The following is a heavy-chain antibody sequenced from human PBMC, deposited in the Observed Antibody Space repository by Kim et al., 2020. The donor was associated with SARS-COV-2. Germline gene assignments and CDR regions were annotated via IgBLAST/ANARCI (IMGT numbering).Heavy chain of an antibody. J-gene: IGHJ3*02. CDR3: ARDRSSSWYFGQDAFDI. Sequence: GGSLRLSCAASGFTFSSYWMHWVRQAPGKGLVWVSRINSDGSSTCYADSVKGRFTISRDNAKNTLYLQMNSLRAEDTAVYYCARDRSSSWYFGQDAFDIWGQGTMVTVSS. V-gene: IGHV3-74*01. D-gene: IGHD6-13*01. CDR2: INSDGSST. CDR1: GFTFSSYW.